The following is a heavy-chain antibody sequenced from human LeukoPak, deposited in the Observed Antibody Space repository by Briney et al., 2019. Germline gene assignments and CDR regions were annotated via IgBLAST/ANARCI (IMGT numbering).Heavy chain of an antibody. CDR3: AREPGSDTDSRRGAFDI. CDR1: GFTVSNNY. CDR2: IYSDDST. Sequence: GESLRLSCAASGFTVSNNYMSWVRQAPGKGLEWVSVIYSDDSTYYADSVEGRFTISRDNSKNTLYLQMTSLRAEDMAVYYCAREPGSDTDSRRGAFDIWGRGTVVTVSS. D-gene: IGHD2-15*01. J-gene: IGHJ3*02. V-gene: IGHV3-53*01.